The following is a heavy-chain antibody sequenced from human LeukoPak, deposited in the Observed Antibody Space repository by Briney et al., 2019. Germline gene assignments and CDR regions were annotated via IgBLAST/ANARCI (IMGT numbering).Heavy chain of an antibody. CDR3: ATAEYQLLSGLFDY. V-gene: IGHV4-30-2*01. D-gene: IGHD2-2*01. CDR2: IYHSGST. CDR1: GGSISSGGYY. J-gene: IGHJ4*02. Sequence: SQTLSLTCTVSGGSISSGGYYWSWIRQPPGKGLEWIGYIYHSGSTYYNPSLKSRVTISVDRSKNQFSLKLSSVTAADTAVYYCATAEYQLLSGLFDYWGQGTLVTVSS.